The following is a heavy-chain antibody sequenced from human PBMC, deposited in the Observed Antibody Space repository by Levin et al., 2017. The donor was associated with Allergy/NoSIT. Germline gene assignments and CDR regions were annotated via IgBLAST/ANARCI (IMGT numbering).Heavy chain of an antibody. CDR2: IFYSGST. V-gene: IGHV4-31*03. J-gene: IGHJ5*01. CDR1: GASITSGGYY. Sequence: SETLSLTCTVSGASITSGGYYWSWIRQHPGKGLEWIGYIFYSGSTYYNPSLKSRVSLSVDTSENQFSLKLSSVTVADTAVYYCARDAGYWIDSWGQGTLVTVSS. CDR3: ARDAGYWIDS.